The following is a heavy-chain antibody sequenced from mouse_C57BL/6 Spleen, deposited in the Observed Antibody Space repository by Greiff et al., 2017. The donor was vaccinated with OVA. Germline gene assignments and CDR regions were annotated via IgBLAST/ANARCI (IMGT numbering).Heavy chain of an antibody. Sequence: EVQLQESGAELVKPGASVKLSCTASGFNIKDYYMHWVKQRTEQGLEWIGRIDPEDGETKYAPKFQGKATITADTSSNTAYLQLSSLTSEDTAVYYCAAFTTVVATGVYYAMDYWGQGTSVTVSS. CDR3: AAFTTVVATGVYYAMDY. J-gene: IGHJ4*01. D-gene: IGHD1-1*01. CDR1: GFNIKDYY. CDR2: IDPEDGET. V-gene: IGHV14-2*01.